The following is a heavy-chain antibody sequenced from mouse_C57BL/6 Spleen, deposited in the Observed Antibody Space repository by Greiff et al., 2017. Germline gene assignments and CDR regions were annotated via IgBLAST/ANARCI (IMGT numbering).Heavy chain of an antibody. CDR2: IYPGDGDT. Sequence: VQLVESGAELVKPGASVKISCEASGYAFSSYWMNWVKQRPGKGLEWIGQIYPGDGDTNYNGKFKGKATLTADKSSSIAYMQLSSLTSEDSAVYFCARCLDYGKYYYAMDYWGQGTSVTVSS. CDR3: ARCLDYGKYYYAMDY. V-gene: IGHV1-80*01. J-gene: IGHJ4*01. D-gene: IGHD2-1*01. CDR1: GYAFSSYW.